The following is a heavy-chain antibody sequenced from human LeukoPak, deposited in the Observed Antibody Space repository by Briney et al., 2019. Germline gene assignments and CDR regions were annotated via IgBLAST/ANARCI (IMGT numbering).Heavy chain of an antibody. CDR1: GGSFSGYY. J-gene: IGHJ4*02. CDR2: INDSGST. Sequence: SETLSPTCAVYGGSFSGYYWSWIRQPPGKGLEWIGEINDSGSTSCSPSLKSRVSISVDTSKNQFSLKLSSVTAADTAVYYCARVIDYDISGYYLGYWGQGNRVTVSS. CDR3: ARVIDYDISGYYLGY. D-gene: IGHD3-22*01. V-gene: IGHV4-34*01.